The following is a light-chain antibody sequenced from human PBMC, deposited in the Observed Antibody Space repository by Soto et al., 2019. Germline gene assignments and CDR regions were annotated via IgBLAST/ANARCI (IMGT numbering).Light chain of an antibody. J-gene: IGKJ2*01. CDR3: QRSYSTPT. CDR2: AAS. Sequence: DIQMTQSPSSLSASVGDRVTITCRASQSISSYLNWYQQKPGKAPKILIYAASSLQSGVPSRFSCSRSGTDFTLSISSLQPEDFATYCCQRSYSTPTFGQGAKLEIK. CDR1: QSISSY. V-gene: IGKV1-39*01.